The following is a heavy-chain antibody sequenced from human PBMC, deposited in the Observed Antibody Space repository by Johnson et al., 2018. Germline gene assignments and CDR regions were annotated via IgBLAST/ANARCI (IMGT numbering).Heavy chain of an antibody. CDR1: GYSFTIYG. Sequence: VQLVESGAEVKKPGASVKVSCKASGYSFTIYGIHWVRQAAGQGLEWMGWMNPNGDNAGYAQKFQGRVSMTRNTSMNTAYMELNSLRDEDTAVYYCARFPPRDKNSYYGMDVWGQGTTVTVCS. J-gene: IGHJ6*02. V-gene: IGHV1-8*01. CDR2: MNPNGDNA. CDR3: ARFPPRDKNSYYGMDV.